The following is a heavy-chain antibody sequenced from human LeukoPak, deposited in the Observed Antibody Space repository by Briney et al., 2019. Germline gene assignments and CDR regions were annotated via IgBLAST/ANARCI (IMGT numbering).Heavy chain of an antibody. CDR3: ARDSNPYCSGGSCTAFDI. CDR1: GFTFSSYE. J-gene: IGHJ3*02. D-gene: IGHD2-15*01. V-gene: IGHV3-48*03. Sequence: GGSLRLSCAASGFTFSSYEMNWVRQAPGKGLEWVSYISSSGSTIYYADSVKGRFTISRDNARNSLYLQMNSLRAEDTAMYFCARDSNPYCSGGSCTAFDIWGQGTMVTVSS. CDR2: ISSSGSTI.